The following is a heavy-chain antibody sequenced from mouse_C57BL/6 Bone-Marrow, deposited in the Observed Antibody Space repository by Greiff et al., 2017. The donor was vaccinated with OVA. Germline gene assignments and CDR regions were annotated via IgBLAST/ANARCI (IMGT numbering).Heavy chain of an antibody. J-gene: IGHJ2*01. CDR3: ARHYYGSSYY. Sequence: EVMLVESGGDLVKPGGSLKLSCAASGFTFSSYGMSWVRQTPDKRLEWVATISSGGSYTSYPDSVQGRFTISRANAKNTLYRQMSSLKSEDTAMDDCARHYYGSSYYWGQGTTLTVSS. CDR1: GFTFSSYG. D-gene: IGHD1-1*01. CDR2: ISSGGSYT. V-gene: IGHV5-6*02.